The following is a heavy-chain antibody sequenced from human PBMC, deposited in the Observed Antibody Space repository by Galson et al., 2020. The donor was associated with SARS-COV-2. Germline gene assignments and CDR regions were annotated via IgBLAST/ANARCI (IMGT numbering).Heavy chain of an antibody. CDR2: IYYSGST. J-gene: IGHJ5*02. Sequence: ASETLSLTCSVSGGSISSSSYYWGWIRQPPGKGLEWIGSIYYSGSTYYNSSLKSRVTISVDTSKNQFSLKLSSVTAADTAVYYCARHSCLGGSYFPWGQGTLVTVSS. D-gene: IGHD1-26*01. CDR3: ARHSCLGGSYFP. CDR1: GGSISSSSYY. V-gene: IGHV4-39*01.